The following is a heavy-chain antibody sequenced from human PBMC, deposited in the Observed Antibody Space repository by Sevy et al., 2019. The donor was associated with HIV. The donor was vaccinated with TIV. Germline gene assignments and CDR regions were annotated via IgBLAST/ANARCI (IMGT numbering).Heavy chain of an antibody. D-gene: IGHD5-18*01. Sequence: GGYLRLSCAASGFTFDHHAMHWVRQTPGKGLEWVSGISWNSASVAYADSVKGRFTISRDNAKKSLYLQMNSLRSEDTALYYCAKVPGYIDGLAIWYFDLWGRGTLVTVSS. CDR2: ISWNSASV. J-gene: IGHJ2*01. CDR3: AKVPGYIDGLAIWYFDL. CDR1: GFTFDHHA. V-gene: IGHV3-9*01.